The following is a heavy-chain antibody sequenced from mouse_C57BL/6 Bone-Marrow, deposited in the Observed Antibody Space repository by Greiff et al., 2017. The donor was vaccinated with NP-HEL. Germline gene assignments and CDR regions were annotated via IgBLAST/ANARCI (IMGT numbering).Heavy chain of an antibody. V-gene: IGHV5-12*01. CDR1: GFTFSDYY. CDR3: ARRGALLPGFDY. CDR2: ISNGGGSS. Sequence: EVKLVESGGGLVQPGGSLKLSCAASGFTFSDYYMYWVRQTPEKRLEWVAYISNGGGSSYYPDTVKGRFIISRDNAKNTVYLQMNRLKSEDTAMYYCARRGALLPGFDYWGQGTTLTVSS. J-gene: IGHJ2*01. D-gene: IGHD1-1*01.